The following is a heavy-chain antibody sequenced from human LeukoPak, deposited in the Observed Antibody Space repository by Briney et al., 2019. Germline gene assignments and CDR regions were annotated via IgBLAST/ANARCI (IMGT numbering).Heavy chain of an antibody. D-gene: IGHD3-10*01. CDR2: ISAYNGNT. CDR3: ARAAVRGVIRKYNWFDP. J-gene: IGHJ5*02. V-gene: IGHV1-18*04. Sequence: ASVKVSCKASGYTFTSYGINWVRQAPGQGLEWMGWISAYNGNTNYAQKLQGRVTMTTDTSTSTAYMELRSLRSDDTAVYYCARAAVRGVIRKYNWFDPWGQGTLVTVSS. CDR1: GYTFTSYG.